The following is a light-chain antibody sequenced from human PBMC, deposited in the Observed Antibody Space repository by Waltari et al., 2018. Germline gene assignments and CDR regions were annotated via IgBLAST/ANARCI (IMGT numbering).Light chain of an antibody. Sequence: QSGLTQPASVSGSPGQSITIPCTGTTSYVGHYNLVSWYKQYPGKAPKLMVYEVTKRTSGVSDRFSGSKSGNTASLTIYGLQSEDEADYYCCSYAGLGIYVFGTGTKVTVL. CDR2: EVT. CDR3: CSYAGLGIYV. CDR1: TSYVGHYNL. J-gene: IGLJ1*01. V-gene: IGLV2-23*02.